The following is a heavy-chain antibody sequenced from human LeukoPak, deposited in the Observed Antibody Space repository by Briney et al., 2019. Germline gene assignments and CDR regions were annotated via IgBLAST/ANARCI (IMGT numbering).Heavy chain of an antibody. Sequence: SETLSLTCTVSGGSISSYYWSWIRQPPGKGLEWIGYIYYSGSTNYNPSLTSRVTISVDTSKNQFSLKLSSVTAADTAVYYCARASAVPMAPSDSWGQGTLVTVS. CDR1: GGSISSYY. J-gene: IGHJ4*02. D-gene: IGHD2-8*01. CDR3: ARASAVPMAPSDS. V-gene: IGHV4-59*08. CDR2: IYYSGST.